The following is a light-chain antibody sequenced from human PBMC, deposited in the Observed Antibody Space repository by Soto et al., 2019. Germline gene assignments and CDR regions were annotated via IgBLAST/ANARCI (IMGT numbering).Light chain of an antibody. CDR3: LQDINYPWT. Sequence: EIVLPQSPATLSAFPGDRVTLSCRASQALNTRLAWYQHKPGQAPRLLIYLTSNRAAGVPSRFSAWGSETDFTLAISSLQPEDSATYYCLQDINYPWTFGQGTKVDIK. CDR2: LTS. CDR1: QALNTR. J-gene: IGKJ1*01. V-gene: IGKV3D-11*01.